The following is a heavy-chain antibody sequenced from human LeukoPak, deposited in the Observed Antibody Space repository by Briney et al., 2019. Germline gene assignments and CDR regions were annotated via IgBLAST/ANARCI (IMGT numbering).Heavy chain of an antibody. CDR2: IYYSGST. CDR1: GGSISSGDYY. V-gene: IGHV4-30-4*01. D-gene: IGHD2-15*01. J-gene: IGHJ3*02. Sequence: SETLSLTCTVSGGSISSGDYYWSWIRQPPGKGLEWIGYIYYSGSTYYNPSLKSRVTISVDTSKNQFSLKLSSVTAADTAVYYCARVAEGRGGRASLRGVGAFDIWGQGTMVTVSS. CDR3: ARVAEGRGGRASLRGVGAFDI.